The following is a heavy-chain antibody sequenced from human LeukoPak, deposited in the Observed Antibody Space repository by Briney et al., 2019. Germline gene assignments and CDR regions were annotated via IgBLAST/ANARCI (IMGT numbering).Heavy chain of an antibody. CDR1: GFIFSSYA. CDR2: ISGSGGST. J-gene: IGHJ6*02. Sequence: PGGSLRLSCAASGFIFSSYAMSWVRQAPGKGLEWVSAISGSGGSTYYADSVKGRFTISRDNSKNTLYLQMNSLRAEDTAVYYCASHPNRGAVAGTGYYYYGMDVWGQGTTVTVSS. V-gene: IGHV3-23*01. D-gene: IGHD6-19*01. CDR3: ASHPNRGAVAGTGYYYYGMDV.